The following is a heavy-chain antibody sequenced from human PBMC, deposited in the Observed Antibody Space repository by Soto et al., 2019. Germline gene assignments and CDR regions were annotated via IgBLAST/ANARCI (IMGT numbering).Heavy chain of an antibody. CDR1: GFTFSSYG. D-gene: IGHD3-3*01. CDR2: ISYDGSNK. V-gene: IGHV3-30*18. J-gene: IGHJ4*02. CDR3: AKPSHYEFWSGYGY. Sequence: QVQLVESGGGVVQPGRSLRLSCAASGFTFSSYGMHWVRQAPGKGLEWVAVISYDGSNKYYADSVKGRFTISRDNSKNTLYLQMNSLRAEDTAEYYCAKPSHYEFWSGYGYWGQGTLVTVSS.